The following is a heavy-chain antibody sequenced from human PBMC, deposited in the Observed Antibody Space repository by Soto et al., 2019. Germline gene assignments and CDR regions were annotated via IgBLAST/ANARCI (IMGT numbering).Heavy chain of an antibody. CDR3: TTPYYYYGMDV. Sequence: EVQLVESGGGLVKPGGSLRLSCAASGFTFSNAWMSWVRQAPGKGLEWVGRIKSKTDVGTTDYAAPVKGRFTISRDDSKNTLYLQMNSLKTEDTAVYYCTTPYYYYGMDVWGQGTTVTVSS. CDR2: IKSKTDVGTT. CDR1: GFTFSNAW. J-gene: IGHJ6*02. V-gene: IGHV3-15*01.